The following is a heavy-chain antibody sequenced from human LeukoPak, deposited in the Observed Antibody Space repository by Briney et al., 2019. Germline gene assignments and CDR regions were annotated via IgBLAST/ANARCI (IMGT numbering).Heavy chain of an antibody. J-gene: IGHJ3*02. CDR3: AKDLRRVGIYTFDI. V-gene: IGHV3-30*02. CDR2: IWYGGSNK. Sequence: GGSLRLSCAASGFTFSSYGMHWVRQAPGKGLEWVAVIWYGGSNKYYADSVKGRFTISRDNSKNTLYLQMNSLRAEDTAVYYCAKDLRRVGIYTFDIWGQGTMVTVSS. CDR1: GFTFSSYG. D-gene: IGHD3-3*02.